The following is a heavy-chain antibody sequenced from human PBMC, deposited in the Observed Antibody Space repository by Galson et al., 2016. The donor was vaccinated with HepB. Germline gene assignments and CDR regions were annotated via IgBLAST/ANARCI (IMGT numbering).Heavy chain of an antibody. Sequence: SLRLSCAASGFSFSTSGMSWVRQTPGRGLEWVPEITGSGAITKYADSVKGRFPISRENSKNTLYLYMNSLRAGDTAVYYCGKHGGFDYWGQGALVTVSS. J-gene: IGHJ4*02. CDR1: GFSFSTSG. CDR3: GKHGGFDY. V-gene: IGHV3-23*01. CDR2: ITGSGAIT. D-gene: IGHD3-16*01.